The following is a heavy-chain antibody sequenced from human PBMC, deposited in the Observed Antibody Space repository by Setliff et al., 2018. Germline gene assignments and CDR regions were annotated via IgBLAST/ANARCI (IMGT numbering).Heavy chain of an antibody. V-gene: IGHV4-59*02. CDR3: ARGGVLGTGDFDY. CDR1: GASVNTHY. D-gene: IGHD3-16*01. CDR2: TYYIGAT. J-gene: IGHJ4*02. Sequence: SETLSLTCTVSGASVNTHYWSWVRQPPGKGLEWIGHTYYIGATKYNPSLKGRVTISVDTSKNQVSLRMDFVTAADTAVYYCARGGVLGTGDFDYWGQGTLVTVSS.